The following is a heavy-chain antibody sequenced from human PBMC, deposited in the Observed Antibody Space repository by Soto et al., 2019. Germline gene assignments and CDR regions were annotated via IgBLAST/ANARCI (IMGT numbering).Heavy chain of an antibody. D-gene: IGHD2-15*01. CDR2: INPHGGST. CDR3: ARGPAKLLLY. Sequence: GASVKVSCKAPGDTFTSYYLNWVRQAPGQGLEWMGGINPHGGSTKYAQKFQGRVTMTTDTSTGTAYMELRSSVPAADTAVYYCARGPAKLLLYWGQGTLVTVSS. CDR1: GDTFTSYY. J-gene: IGHJ4*02. V-gene: IGHV1-46*01.